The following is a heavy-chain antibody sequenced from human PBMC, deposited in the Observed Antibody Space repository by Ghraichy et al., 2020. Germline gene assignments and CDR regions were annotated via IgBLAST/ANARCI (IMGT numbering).Heavy chain of an antibody. CDR3: ARLNENWFDP. J-gene: IGHJ5*02. CDR1: GGSISSGDYF. CDR2: VHYTGST. D-gene: IGHD1-1*01. V-gene: IGHV4-30-4*01. Sequence: LSLTCTVSGGSISSGDYFWSWIRQSPGKGLEWIADVHYTGSTNYNPSLKSRLTISVDTSKNQFSLKLTSVTAADTAVFYCARLNENWFDPWGQGILVT.